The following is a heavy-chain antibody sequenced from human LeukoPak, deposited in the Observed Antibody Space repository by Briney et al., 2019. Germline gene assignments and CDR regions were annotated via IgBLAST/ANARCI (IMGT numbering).Heavy chain of an antibody. CDR3: ARDIYSSSWLYYYYYGMDV. Sequence: GRSLRLSCAASGFTFSSYGMHWVRQAPGKGLEWMAVIWYDGSNKYYADSVKGRFTISRDNSKNTLYLQMNSLRAEDTAVYYCARDIYSSSWLYYYYYGMDVWGQGTTVTVSS. CDR1: GFTFSSYG. CDR2: IWYDGSNK. J-gene: IGHJ6*02. V-gene: IGHV3-33*01. D-gene: IGHD6-13*01.